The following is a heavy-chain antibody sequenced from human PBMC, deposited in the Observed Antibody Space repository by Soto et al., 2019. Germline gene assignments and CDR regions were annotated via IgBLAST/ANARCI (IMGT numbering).Heavy chain of an antibody. CDR1: GFTFRTYG. J-gene: IGHJ6*02. V-gene: IGHV3-30*03. Sequence: GGSLRLSCAASGFTFRTYGMHWVRQAPGKGPEWVAVISSDGNDKYYVDSVKGRFTISRDNSKNTLYLQMNSLRAEDTAVYYCARGSYDGMDVWGQGTTVTVSS. D-gene: IGHD1-26*01. CDR2: ISSDGNDK. CDR3: ARGSYDGMDV.